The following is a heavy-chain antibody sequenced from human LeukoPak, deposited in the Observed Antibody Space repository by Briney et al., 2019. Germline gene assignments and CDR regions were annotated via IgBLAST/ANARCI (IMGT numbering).Heavy chain of an antibody. V-gene: IGHV3-64*01. CDR1: GFTFSSYA. CDR3: ARVWEGSALLWFGESGPFDI. D-gene: IGHD3-10*01. Sequence: GGSLRLSCAASGFTFSSYAMHWVRQAPGKGLEYVSAISSNGGSTYYANSVKGRFTISRDNSKNTLYLQMGSLRAEDMAVHYCARVWEGSALLWFGESGPFDIWGQGTMVTVSS. CDR2: ISSNGGST. J-gene: IGHJ3*02.